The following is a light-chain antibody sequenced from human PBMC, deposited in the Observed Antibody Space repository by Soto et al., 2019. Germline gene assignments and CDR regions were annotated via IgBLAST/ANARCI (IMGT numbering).Light chain of an antibody. CDR3: SSYAGSNNLV. CDR2: EVT. CDR1: SSDVGGYHY. J-gene: IGLJ2*01. Sequence: QSVLTQPPSASGSPGQSVTISCTGTSSDVGGYHYVSWYQQPPVKAPKLMIHEVTKRPSGVPDRFSGSKSGNTASLTVSGLQGEDEADYYCSSYAGSNNLVFGGGTKLTVL. V-gene: IGLV2-8*01.